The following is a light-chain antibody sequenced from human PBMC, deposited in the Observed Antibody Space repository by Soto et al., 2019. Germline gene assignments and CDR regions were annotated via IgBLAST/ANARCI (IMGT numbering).Light chain of an antibody. V-gene: IGKV3-15*01. J-gene: IGKJ1*01. Sequence: EIMMTQSPSTLSVSPRERATLSCRASQSVSSNLAWYQQKPGQAPRLLIYGASTRATGIPARFSGSGSGTEFTLTISSLQSEDFAVYYCQQYNNWPPVTFGQGTKVDIK. CDR2: GAS. CDR1: QSVSSN. CDR3: QQYNNWPPVT.